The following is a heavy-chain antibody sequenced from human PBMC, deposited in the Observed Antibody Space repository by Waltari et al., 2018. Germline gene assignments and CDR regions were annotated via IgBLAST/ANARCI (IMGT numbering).Heavy chain of an antibody. CDR2: ISSSGSTI. CDR1: GFPFRSYE. J-gene: IGHJ4*02. Sequence: EVQLVESGGGLVQPGGSLRLSCAASGFPFRSYELNWVRQAPGKGLEWVSYISSSGSTIYYADSVKGRFTISRDNAKNSLYLQMNSLRAEDTAVYYCATLAVAGKLDYWGQGTLVTVSS. V-gene: IGHV3-48*03. D-gene: IGHD6-19*01. CDR3: ATLAVAGKLDY.